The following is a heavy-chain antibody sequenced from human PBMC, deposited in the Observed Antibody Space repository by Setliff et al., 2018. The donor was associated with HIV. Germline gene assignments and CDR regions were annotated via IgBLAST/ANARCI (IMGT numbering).Heavy chain of an antibody. CDR2: FCTSGST. CDR1: GGSITSGSYY. Sequence: PSETLSLTCTVSGGSITSGSYYWSWIRQPAGKGLEWIGRFCTSGSTNYNPSLKSRVTMSVDKSKNQVSLKLNSVTAADTAVYYCARDSPYDDTGYKFWYFDLWGRGTLVTVSS. D-gene: IGHD3-22*01. J-gene: IGHJ2*01. CDR3: ARDSPYDDTGYKFWYFDL. V-gene: IGHV4-61*02.